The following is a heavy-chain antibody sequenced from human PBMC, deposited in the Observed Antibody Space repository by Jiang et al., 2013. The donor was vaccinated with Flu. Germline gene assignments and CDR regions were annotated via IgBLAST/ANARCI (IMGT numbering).Heavy chain of an antibody. J-gene: IGHJ4*02. CDR2: VNARGDTT. D-gene: IGHD3-9*01. V-gene: IGHV3-23*01. CDR3: AKPSVPRVYDILTGALNDY. Sequence: ESGGGFVQPGGSLRLSCVASGFTFTNYAMSWVRQAPGKGLEWVSTVNARGDTTYYADSVKGRFTISRDNSKNTLYLQMNSLRAEDTAVYYCAKPSVPRVYDILTGALNDYWGQGTLVTVSS. CDR1: GFTFTNYA.